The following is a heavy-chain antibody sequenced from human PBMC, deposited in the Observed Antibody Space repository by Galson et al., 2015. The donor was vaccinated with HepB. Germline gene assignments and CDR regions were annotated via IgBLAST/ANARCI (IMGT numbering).Heavy chain of an antibody. CDR2: ISGSGDTT. Sequence: SLRLSCAASGFTFSSHAMSWVRQAPGKGLEWVSGISGSGDTTYYAGSVEGRFTISRDNSKNTLYMQINSLTAEDTAVYYCAKRISITFFGPGKNYMDVCGKGTTVTVSS. CDR3: AKRISITFFGPGKNYMDV. CDR1: GFTFSSHA. D-gene: IGHD3-3*01. J-gene: IGHJ6*03. V-gene: IGHV3-23*01.